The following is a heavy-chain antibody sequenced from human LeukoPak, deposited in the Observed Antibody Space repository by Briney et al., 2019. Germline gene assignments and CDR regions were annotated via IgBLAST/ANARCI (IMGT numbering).Heavy chain of an antibody. J-gene: IGHJ6*02. CDR1: GYTFTSYG. V-gene: IGHV1-18*01. CDR3: ARATTYDSSGYYYLYYYGMDV. Sequence: ASVKVSCKASGYTFTSYGISWVRQAPGQGLEWMGWISAYNGNTNYAQKLQGRVTMTTDTSTSTAYMELRSLRSDDTAVYYCARATTYDSSGYYYLYYYGMDVWGQGTTVTVSS. D-gene: IGHD3-22*01. CDR2: ISAYNGNT.